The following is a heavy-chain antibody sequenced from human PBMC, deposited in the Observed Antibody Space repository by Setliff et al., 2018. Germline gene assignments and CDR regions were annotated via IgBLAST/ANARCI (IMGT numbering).Heavy chain of an antibody. J-gene: IGHJ4*02. D-gene: IGHD3-22*01. CDR3: ARVPHYYDSSDASCSPDYFDY. Sequence: GGSLRLSCAASGFTFSSYWMSWVRQAPGKGLEWVANIKQDGSEKYYVDSVKGRFTISRDNAKNSLYLQMNSLRAEDTAVYYCARVPHYYDSSDASCSPDYFDYWGQGTLVTVSS. V-gene: IGHV3-7*01. CDR1: GFTFSSYW. CDR2: IKQDGSEK.